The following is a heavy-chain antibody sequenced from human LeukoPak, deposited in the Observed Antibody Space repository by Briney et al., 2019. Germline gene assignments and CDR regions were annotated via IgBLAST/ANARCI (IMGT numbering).Heavy chain of an antibody. D-gene: IGHD3-22*01. CDR1: GGSINSSSYY. V-gene: IGHV4-39*07. Sequence: PSETLSLTCAVSGGSINSSSYYWGWIRQPPGKGLEWIGSIYYSGSTYYNPSLKSRVTISVDTSKNQFSLKLSSVTAADTAVYYCARDLYYYDSSGYKGAFDIWGQGTMVTVSS. CDR3: ARDLYYYDSSGYKGAFDI. J-gene: IGHJ3*02. CDR2: IYYSGST.